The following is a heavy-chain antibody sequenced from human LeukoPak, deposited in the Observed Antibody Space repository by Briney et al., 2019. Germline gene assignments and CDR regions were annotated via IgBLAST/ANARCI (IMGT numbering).Heavy chain of an antibody. CDR1: GYTFTGYY. Sequence: GASVNVSFKASGYTFTGYYMHWVRQAPAQGLEWMGWINPNSGGTNYAQKFQGRVTMTRDTSISTAYMELSRLRSDDTAVYYCARDMDGYSSSLLHYYYYGMDVWGQGTTVTVSS. CDR3: ARDMDGYSSSLLHYYYYGMDV. D-gene: IGHD6-13*01. CDR2: INPNSGGT. J-gene: IGHJ6*02. V-gene: IGHV1-2*02.